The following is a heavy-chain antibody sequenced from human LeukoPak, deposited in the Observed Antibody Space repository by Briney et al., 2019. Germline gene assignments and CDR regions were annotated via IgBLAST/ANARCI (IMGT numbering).Heavy chain of an antibody. CDR1: GFTFSSYG. D-gene: IGHD4-17*01. J-gene: IGHJ6*02. CDR2: ISYDGSNK. Sequence: GRSLRLSCAASGFTFSSYGMHWVRQAPGKGLEWVAVISYDGSNKYHADSVKGRFTISRDNSKNTLYLQMNSLRAEDTAVYYCAKAAPFTVIDYYYGMDVWGQGTTVTVSS. V-gene: IGHV3-30*18. CDR3: AKAAPFTVIDYYYGMDV.